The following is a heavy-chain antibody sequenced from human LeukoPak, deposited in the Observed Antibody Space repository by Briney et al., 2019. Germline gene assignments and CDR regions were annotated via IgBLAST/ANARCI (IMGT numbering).Heavy chain of an antibody. CDR2: IYPGDSDT. CDR3: VRQAGSTASYYYGMDV. CDR1: GYSFTSYW. D-gene: IGHD1-1*01. J-gene: IGHJ6*02. V-gene: IGHV5-51*01. Sequence: GESLKISCKGSGYSFTSYWIGWVRQMPGKGLEWMGIIYPGDSDTRYSPSFQGQVTISADKSISTAYLQWSSLKASDTAMYYCVRQAGSTASYYYGMDVWGQGTTVTVSS.